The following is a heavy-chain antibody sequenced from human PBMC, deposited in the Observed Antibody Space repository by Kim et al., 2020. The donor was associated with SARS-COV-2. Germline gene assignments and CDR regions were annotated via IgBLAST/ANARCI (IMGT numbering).Heavy chain of an antibody. CDR3: VKAPRWELHFDY. J-gene: IGHJ4*02. Sequence: YYADTVKARFTIPRENSKKPLYLQRSRLRAEDTAVYYCVKAPRWELHFDYWGQGTLVTVSS. V-gene: IGHV3-64D*09. D-gene: IGHD1-26*01.